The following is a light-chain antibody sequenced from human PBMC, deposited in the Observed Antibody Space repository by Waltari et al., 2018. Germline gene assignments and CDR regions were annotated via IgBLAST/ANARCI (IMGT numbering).Light chain of an antibody. CDR3: QVWDANTDPGV. CDR1: NLESQS. V-gene: IGLV3-21*01. Sequence: SYVLTQPPSVSVAPGETASITCGGNNLESQSVHWYRQRPGQAPVVVISYDNDRAAGIPERFSGSNSGNTATLTISRVEAGDEADYYCQVWDANTDPGVFGTGTEVTVL. J-gene: IGLJ1*01. CDR2: YDN.